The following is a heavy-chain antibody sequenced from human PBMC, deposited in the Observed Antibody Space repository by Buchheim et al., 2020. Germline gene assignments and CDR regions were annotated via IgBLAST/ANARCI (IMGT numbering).Heavy chain of an antibody. V-gene: IGHV3-49*03. CDR1: GFTFGDHA. CDR3: TRPQLEGRSHYYYGMDV. D-gene: IGHD1-1*01. J-gene: IGHJ6*02. CDR2: IRSKVFGGTT. Sequence: EVQLVESGGGLVQPGRSLRLSCRGSGFTFGDHAVSWFRQAPGKGLEWVGFIRSKVFGGTTENAASVKGRFAISRDDSSSIAYLQMNSLKIEDTAVYYCTRPQLEGRSHYYYGMDVWGQGTT.